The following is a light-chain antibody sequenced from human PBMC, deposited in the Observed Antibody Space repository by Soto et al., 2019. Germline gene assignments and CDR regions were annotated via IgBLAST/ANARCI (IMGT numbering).Light chain of an antibody. CDR1: QSVSSSF. CDR3: QQYGRSSLT. CDR2: GAS. V-gene: IGKV3-20*01. J-gene: IGKJ4*01. Sequence: ENVLTQSPGTLSLSPGDRATLSCRASQSVSSSFLAWYQQKPGQAPRLLIYGASNKATGIPDRFSGSGSGTDFTLTISRLEPEDFAVYYCQQYGRSSLTFGGGTKVEIK.